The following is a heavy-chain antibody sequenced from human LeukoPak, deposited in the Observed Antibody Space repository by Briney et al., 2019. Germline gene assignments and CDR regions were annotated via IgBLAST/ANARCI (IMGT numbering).Heavy chain of an antibody. J-gene: IGHJ4*02. V-gene: IGHV3-21*01. CDR3: ARDYYDSSGYGY. Sequence: PGGSLRLSCAASGFTFSSYSMNWVRQAPGKGLEWVSSISSSSYIYYADSVKGRFTISRDNAKNSLYLQMNSLRAEDTAVYYCARDYYDSSGYGYWGQGTLVTVSS. CDR2: ISSSSYI. CDR1: GFTFSSYS. D-gene: IGHD3-22*01.